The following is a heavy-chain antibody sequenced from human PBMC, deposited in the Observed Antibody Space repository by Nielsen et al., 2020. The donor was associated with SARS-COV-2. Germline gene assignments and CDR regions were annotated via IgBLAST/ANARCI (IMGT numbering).Heavy chain of an antibody. CDR3: ARHSWAYYSSGYHPFDS. V-gene: IGHV2-70*11. Sequence: SGPTLVKPTETLTLTCTLSGFSLSTGGMCVSWIRQPPGKAPEWLARIDWDDDKYYNIHLETRLTISTDTSKNQVVLSMTNMDPVDTATYYCARHSWAYYSSGYHPFDSWGRGTLVTVSS. D-gene: IGHD3-22*01. CDR1: GFSLSTGGMC. J-gene: IGHJ4*02. CDR2: IDWDDDK.